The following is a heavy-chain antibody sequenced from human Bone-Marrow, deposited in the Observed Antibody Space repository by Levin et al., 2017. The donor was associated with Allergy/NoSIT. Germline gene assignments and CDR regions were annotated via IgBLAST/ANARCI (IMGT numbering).Heavy chain of an antibody. J-gene: IGHJ4*02. CDR1: GFTFRSYS. Sequence: GGSLRLSCAASGFTFRSYSMNWVRHAPGKGLEWVSTISSSSRYIYYAESAKGRFTISRDNAKNSVYLQMSSLRAEDTAVYYCSRDLSFGNPQGFDCWGQGTLVTVSS. D-gene: IGHD1-14*01. CDR3: SRDLSFGNPQGFDC. V-gene: IGHV3-21*01. CDR2: ISSSSRYI.